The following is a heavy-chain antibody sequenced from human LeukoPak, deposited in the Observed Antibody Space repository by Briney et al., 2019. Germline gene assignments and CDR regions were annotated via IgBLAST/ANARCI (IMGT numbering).Heavy chain of an antibody. D-gene: IGHD4-17*01. CDR3: AKDQSDYAGYYFDY. CDR1: GGSISSSNW. V-gene: IGHV4-4*02. Sequence: SETLSLTCAVSGGSISSSNWWSWVRQPPGKGLEWIGEIYHSGTTNYNPSLKSRVTISVDKSNNQFSLKLSSVTAADTAVYYCAKDQSDYAGYYFDYWGQGTLVTVSS. J-gene: IGHJ4*02. CDR2: IYHSGTT.